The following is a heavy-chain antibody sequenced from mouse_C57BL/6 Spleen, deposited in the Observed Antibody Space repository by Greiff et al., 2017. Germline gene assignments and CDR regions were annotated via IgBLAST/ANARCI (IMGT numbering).Heavy chain of an antibody. CDR3: ARAAEANLYFDY. Sequence: VQLQQSGAELVRPGTSVKVSCKASGYAFTNYLIEWVKQRPGQGLEWIGVINPGSGGTNYNEKFKGKATLTADKSSSTAYMQLSSLTSEDSAVYFCARAAEANLYFDYWGQGTTLTVSS. D-gene: IGHD3-2*02. J-gene: IGHJ2*01. V-gene: IGHV1-54*01. CDR1: GYAFTNYL. CDR2: INPGSGGT.